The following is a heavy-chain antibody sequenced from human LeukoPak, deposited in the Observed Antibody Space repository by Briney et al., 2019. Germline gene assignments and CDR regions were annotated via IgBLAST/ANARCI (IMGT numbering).Heavy chain of an antibody. V-gene: IGHV4-39*01. J-gene: IGHJ4*02. CDR2: IYYSGST. D-gene: IGHD6-19*01. Sequence: SETLSLTCTVSGGSISSSSYYWGWIRQPPGKGLEWIGSIYYSGSTYYNPSLKSRVTISVDTSENQFSLKLSSVTAADTAVYYCAISVAASYYFDYWGQGTLVTVSS. CDR3: AISVAASYYFDY. CDR1: GGSISSSSYY.